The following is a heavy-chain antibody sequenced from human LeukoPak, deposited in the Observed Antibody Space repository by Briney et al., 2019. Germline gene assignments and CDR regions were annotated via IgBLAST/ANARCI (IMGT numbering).Heavy chain of an antibody. Sequence: SGPALVKPTQTLTLTCTFSGFSLSTSGMRVSWIRQPPGKALEWLARIDWDDDKFYSTSLKTRLTISKDTSKNQVVLTMTNMDPVDTATYYCARSPIFYGDYVGVYFDYWGQGTLVTVSS. J-gene: IGHJ4*02. CDR1: GFSLSTSGMR. V-gene: IGHV2-70*04. CDR3: ARSPIFYGDYVGVYFDY. CDR2: IDWDDDK. D-gene: IGHD4-17*01.